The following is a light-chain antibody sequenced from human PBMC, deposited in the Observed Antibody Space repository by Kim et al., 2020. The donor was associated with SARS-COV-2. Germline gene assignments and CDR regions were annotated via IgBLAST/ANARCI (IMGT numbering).Light chain of an antibody. CDR2: GAS. CDR3: QQYGTSRGLT. Sequence: DIVLTQSPVTLSLSPGERATLSCMASQTVGSSYLAWYQQKPGQAPRLLIQGASTRATGIPDRFSGSGSGTDFTLTISRLDPEDFAVYYCQQYGTSRGLTFGGGTKVDIK. V-gene: IGKV3-20*01. CDR1: QTVGSSY. J-gene: IGKJ4*01.